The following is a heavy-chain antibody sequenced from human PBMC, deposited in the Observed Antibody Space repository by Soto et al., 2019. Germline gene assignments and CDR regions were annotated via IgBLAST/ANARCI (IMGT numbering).Heavy chain of an antibody. V-gene: IGHV4-30-4*03. CDR2: IYYSGST. Sequence: TLSLTCTFFGCSIISGDYDGSWIRQPPGKGVEGMGYIYYSGSTNYNPSLKSQVTITVDRSKNQFSLKLSSVTAADTAVYFCHARGPLPTAGNGEYYYYGMDVWGQGTTVTVSS. CDR3: HARGPLPTAGNGEYYYYGMDV. CDR1: GCSIISGDYD. D-gene: IGHD1-26*01. J-gene: IGHJ6*02.